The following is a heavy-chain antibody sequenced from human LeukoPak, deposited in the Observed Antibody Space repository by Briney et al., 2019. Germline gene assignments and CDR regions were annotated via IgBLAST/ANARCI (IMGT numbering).Heavy chain of an antibody. V-gene: IGHV1-8*01. D-gene: IGHD3-3*01. CDR3: AREGKYYDFWSGYWDDAFDI. CDR2: MNPNSGNT. CDR1: GYTFTSYD. Sequence: ASVKVSCKASGYTFTSYDINWVRQATGQGLEWMGWMNPNSGNTGYAQKFQGRVTMTRNTSISTAYMELSSLRSEDTAVYYCAREGKYYDFWSGYWDDAFDIWGQGTMVTVSS. J-gene: IGHJ3*02.